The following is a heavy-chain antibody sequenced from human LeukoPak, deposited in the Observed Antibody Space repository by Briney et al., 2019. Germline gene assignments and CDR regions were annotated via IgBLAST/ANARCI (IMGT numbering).Heavy chain of an antibody. D-gene: IGHD3-16*01. V-gene: IGHV3-72*01. CDR3: ARDLLGTRSI. CDR1: GFTFSDLY. CDR2: TGNKVNSYTT. Sequence: GGSLRLSCAASGFTFSDLYMDWVRQAPGKGLEWVGRTGNKVNSYTTQYAASVKGRLTISRDDSKNSLYLQMNSLKTEDTAVYYCARDLLGTRSIWGQGTMVTVSS. J-gene: IGHJ3*02.